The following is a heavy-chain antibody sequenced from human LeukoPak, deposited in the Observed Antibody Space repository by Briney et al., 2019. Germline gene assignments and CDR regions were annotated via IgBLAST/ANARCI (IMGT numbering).Heavy chain of an antibody. CDR2: INAGHGNT. J-gene: IGHJ6*02. CDR3: ARSSGEDYYYGMDV. D-gene: IGHD3-22*01. Sequence: GASVKVSCKASGYTFTSYAMHWVRQAPGQRLEWMGWINAGHGNTKCSQKFQGRVTITRDTSASTAYMELSSLRSEDTAVYYCARSSGEDYYYGMDVWGQGTTVTVSS. CDR1: GYTFTSYA. V-gene: IGHV1-3*01.